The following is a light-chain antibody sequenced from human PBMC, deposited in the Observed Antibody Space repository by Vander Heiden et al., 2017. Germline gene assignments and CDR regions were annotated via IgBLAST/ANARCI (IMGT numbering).Light chain of an antibody. V-gene: IGKV4-1*01. Sequence: DIVMTQPPDSLAVSLGERATINCKSSQSVLYSSKNKNYLAWYQQKPGQPPKLLVYWASTRASGVPDRCSGSGSGTDFTLTITSLQADDVAVYDCQQYYGAPVTFGGGTKVEIK. J-gene: IGKJ4*01. CDR3: QQYYGAPVT. CDR2: WAS. CDR1: QSVLYSSKNKNY.